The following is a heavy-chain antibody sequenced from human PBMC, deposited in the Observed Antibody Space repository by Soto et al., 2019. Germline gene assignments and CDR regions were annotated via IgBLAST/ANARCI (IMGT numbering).Heavy chain of an antibody. CDR3: ARDIYDSSGYYPKY. CDR1: GFTFSSYG. V-gene: IGHV3-33*01. D-gene: IGHD3-22*01. Sequence: PGGSLRLSCAASGFTFSSYGMHWVRQAPGKGLEWVAVIWYDGSNKYYAGSVKGRFTISRDNSKNTLYLQMNSLRAEDTAVYYCARDIYDSSGYYPKYWGQGTLVTVSS. CDR2: IWYDGSNK. J-gene: IGHJ4*02.